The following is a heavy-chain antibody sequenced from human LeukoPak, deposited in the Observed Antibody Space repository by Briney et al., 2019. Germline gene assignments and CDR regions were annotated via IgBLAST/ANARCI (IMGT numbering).Heavy chain of an antibody. J-gene: IGHJ4*02. CDR3: ARHFRGSSWYYFDY. CDR2: ISSSSSYT. V-gene: IGHV3-11*03. D-gene: IGHD6-13*01. Sequence: PGGSLRLSCAASGFTFSDYYMSWIRQAPGKGLEWVSYISSSSSYTNYADSVKGRFTISRDNAKNSLYLQMNSLRAEDTAVYYCARHFRGSSWYYFDYWGQGTLVTVSS. CDR1: GFTFSDYY.